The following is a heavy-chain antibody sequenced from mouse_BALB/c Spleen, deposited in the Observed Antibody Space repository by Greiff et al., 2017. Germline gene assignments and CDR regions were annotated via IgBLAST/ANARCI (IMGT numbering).Heavy chain of an antibody. CDR1: GYSITSDYA. V-gene: IGHV3-2*02. CDR3: ARDYGNYGDYAMDY. J-gene: IGHJ4*01. CDR2: ISYSGST. D-gene: IGHD2-1*01. Sequence: VQLKESGPGLVKPSQSLSLTCTVTGYSITSDYAWNWIRQFPGNKLEWMGYISYSGSTSYNPSLKSRISITRDTSKNQFFLQLNSVTTEDTATYYCARDYGNYGDYAMDYWGQGTSVTVSS.